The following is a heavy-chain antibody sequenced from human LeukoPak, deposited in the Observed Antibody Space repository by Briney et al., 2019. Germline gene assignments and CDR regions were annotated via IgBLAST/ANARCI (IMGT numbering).Heavy chain of an antibody. D-gene: IGHD2-21*02. J-gene: IGHJ2*01. CDR2: MSATGSDI. Sequence: GGTLRLSCAASGFTFRSYGMSWVRQAPGKGLQWVSTMSATGSDIHHADSVKGRFTISRDNSKNTLYLQMNSLRAEDTAVYYCAKDLVTWASGNWYFDLWGRGTLVTVSS. CDR3: AKDLVTWASGNWYFDL. V-gene: IGHV3-23*01. CDR1: GFTFRSYG.